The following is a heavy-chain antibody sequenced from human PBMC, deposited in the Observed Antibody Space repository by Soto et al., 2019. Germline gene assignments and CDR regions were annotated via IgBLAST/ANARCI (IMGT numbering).Heavy chain of an antibody. CDR1: GGSISSGGYY. J-gene: IGHJ4*02. Sequence: SETLSLTCTVSGGSISSGGYYWSWIRQHPGKGLEWIGYIYYSGSTYYNPSLKSRVTMSVDTSKNQFSLKLSSVTAADTAVYYCARSGYYYGSGKRDNYFDYWGQGTLVTVSS. CDR2: IYYSGST. CDR3: ARSGYYYGSGKRDNYFDY. D-gene: IGHD3-10*01. V-gene: IGHV4-31*03.